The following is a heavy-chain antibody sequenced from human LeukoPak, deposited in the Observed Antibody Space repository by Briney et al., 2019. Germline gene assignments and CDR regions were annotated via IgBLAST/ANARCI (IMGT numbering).Heavy chain of an antibody. V-gene: IGHV3-48*04. CDR3: AASGYDYDYYYYMDV. CDR2: ISSSGSTI. CDR1: GFTFSSYS. Sequence: GGSLRLSCAASGFTFSSYSMNWVRQAPGKGLERVSYISSSGSTIYNADSVKGRFTISRDNAKNSLYLQMNSLRAEDTAVYYCAASGYDYDYYYYMDVWGKGTTVTISS. D-gene: IGHD5-12*01. J-gene: IGHJ6*03.